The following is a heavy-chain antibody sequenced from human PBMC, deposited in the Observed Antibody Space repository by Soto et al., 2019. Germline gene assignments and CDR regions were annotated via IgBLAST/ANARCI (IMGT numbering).Heavy chain of an antibody. CDR3: ARQALVPSRGAIDY. CDR1: GYTFTSYG. CDR2: ISAYNGNT. Sequence: ASVKVSCKASGYTFTSYGISWVRQAPGQGLEWMGWISAYNGNTNDAQKLQGRVTMTTDTSTSTAYMELRSLRSDDTAVYYCARQALVPSRGAIDYWGQGTLVTVSS. J-gene: IGHJ4*02. V-gene: IGHV1-18*01. D-gene: IGHD3-10*01.